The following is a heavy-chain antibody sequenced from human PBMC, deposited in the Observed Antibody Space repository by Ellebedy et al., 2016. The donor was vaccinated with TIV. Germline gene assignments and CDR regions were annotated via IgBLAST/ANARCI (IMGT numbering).Heavy chain of an antibody. Sequence: AASVKVSCKASGFIFTSYYVQWVRQAPGQGLEWMGVINLSGGSTFYAQKLQGRVTITRDTSTSTVYMDLRSLRSEDTAGYYCARGMLWFGTLRYSDFWGQGTLVTVSS. CDR2: INLSGGST. CDR3: ARGMLWFGTLRYSDF. D-gene: IGHD3-10*01. CDR1: GFIFTSYY. J-gene: IGHJ4*02. V-gene: IGHV1-46*04.